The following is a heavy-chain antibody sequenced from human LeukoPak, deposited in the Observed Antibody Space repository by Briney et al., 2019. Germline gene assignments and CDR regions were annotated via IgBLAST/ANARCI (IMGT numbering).Heavy chain of an antibody. CDR1: GFTFSSYG. V-gene: IGHV3-33*01. CDR3: ARDFMVAGATRGTFDY. D-gene: IGHD1-26*01. Sequence: GGSLRLSCAASGFTFSSYGMHWVRQAPGKGLEWVAVIWYDGSNKYYADSVKGRFTISRDNSKNTLYLQMNSLRAEDTAVYYCARDFMVAGATRGTFDYWGQGTLVTVSS. CDR2: IWYDGSNK. J-gene: IGHJ4*02.